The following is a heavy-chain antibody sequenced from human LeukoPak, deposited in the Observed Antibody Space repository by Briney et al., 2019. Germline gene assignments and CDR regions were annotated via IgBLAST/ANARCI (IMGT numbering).Heavy chain of an antibody. Sequence: GGSLRLSCAASGFTFSSYGMSWVRQAPGKGLEWVSAISGSGGSTYYADSVKGRFTISRDNSKNTLYLQMNSLRAEDTAVYYCAKDRPPASVAGTSSAFDIWGQGTMVTVSS. CDR1: GFTFSSYG. J-gene: IGHJ3*02. CDR3: AKDRPPASVAGTSSAFDI. CDR2: ISGSGGST. D-gene: IGHD6-19*01. V-gene: IGHV3-23*01.